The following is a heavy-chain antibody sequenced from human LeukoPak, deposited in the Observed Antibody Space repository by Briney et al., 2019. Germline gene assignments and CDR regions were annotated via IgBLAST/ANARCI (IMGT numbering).Heavy chain of an antibody. D-gene: IGHD3-10*01. Sequence: ASVKVSCKASGYTFTSYYMHWVRQAPGQGLEWMGIINPSGGSTSYARKFQGRVTMTRDMSTSTVYMELSSLRSEDTAVYHCAREGLTMVRGVIWWFDPWGQGTLVTVSS. CDR1: GYTFTSYY. CDR3: AREGLTMVRGVIWWFDP. CDR2: INPSGGST. V-gene: IGHV1-46*01. J-gene: IGHJ5*02.